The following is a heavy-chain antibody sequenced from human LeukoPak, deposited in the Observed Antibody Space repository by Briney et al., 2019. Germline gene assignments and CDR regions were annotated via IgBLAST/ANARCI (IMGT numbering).Heavy chain of an antibody. D-gene: IGHD1-26*01. V-gene: IGHV3-23*01. CDR1: GFTFSSYA. CDR3: AKDSIVGAIYFDY. J-gene: IGHJ4*02. CDR2: ISGSGGST. Sequence: PGGSLRLSCVASGFTFSSYAMSWIRQAPGKGLEWVSAISGSGGSTYYADSVKGRFTISRDNSKNTLYLQMNSLRAEDTAVYYCAKDSIVGAIYFDYWGQGTLVTVSS.